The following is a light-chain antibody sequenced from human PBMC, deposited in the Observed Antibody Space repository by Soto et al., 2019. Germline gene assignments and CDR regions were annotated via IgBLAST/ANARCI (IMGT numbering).Light chain of an antibody. Sequence: QSALTQPASVSGSPGQSITISCTGTNSDIGTYNLVSWYQQHPGKAPKLMLFEGSQRPSGVSDRFSGAKSGITASLTISGLQAEDEADYYCCSYAGSTDWVFGGGTKLTVL. V-gene: IGLV2-23*01. CDR2: EGS. J-gene: IGLJ3*02. CDR3: CSYAGSTDWV. CDR1: NSDIGTYNL.